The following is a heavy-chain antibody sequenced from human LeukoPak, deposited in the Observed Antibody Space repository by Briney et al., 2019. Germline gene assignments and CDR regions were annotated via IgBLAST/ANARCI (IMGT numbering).Heavy chain of an antibody. J-gene: IGHJ4*02. CDR2: ISSNGGST. Sequence: GGSLRLSCAASGFTFSSYAMHWVRQAPGKGLEYVSAISSNGGSTYYANSVKGRFTISRDNSKNTLYLQMNSLRAEDTAVYYCAKAQRIGVGIAAAGTGDYWGQGTLVTVSS. V-gene: IGHV3-64*01. CDR3: AKAQRIGVGIAAAGTGDY. D-gene: IGHD6-13*01. CDR1: GFTFSSYA.